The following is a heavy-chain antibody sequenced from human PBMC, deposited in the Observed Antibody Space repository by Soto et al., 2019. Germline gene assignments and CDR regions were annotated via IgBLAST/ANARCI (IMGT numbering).Heavy chain of an antibody. Sequence: KPSETLSLTCTVSGGSISSSSYYWGWIRQPPGKGLEWIGSMYYSGSSNYNPSLKSRVTMSVDTSKNQFSLKLSSVTAADTAVYYCARLGRPVAGTRYYYYYAMDVWGQGTTVTVSS. CDR3: ARLGRPVAGTRYYYYYAMDV. CDR1: GGSISSSSYY. V-gene: IGHV4-39*01. D-gene: IGHD6-19*01. J-gene: IGHJ6*02. CDR2: MYYSGSS.